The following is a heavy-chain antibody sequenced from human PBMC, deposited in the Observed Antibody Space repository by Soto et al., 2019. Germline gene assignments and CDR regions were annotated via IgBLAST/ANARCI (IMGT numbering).Heavy chain of an antibody. D-gene: IGHD1-1*01. CDR3: ARGGLEPFDY. J-gene: IGHJ4*02. Sequence: GGSLRLSCAASGFTFSSYAMSWVRQAPGKGLEWVSAISGSGGSYRNYADFVEGRFTISRDDAKSELYLQMDRLRAEDTAVYYCARGGLEPFDYLGQGALVTVSS. CDR1: GFTFSSYA. V-gene: IGHV3-23*01. CDR2: ISGSGGSYR.